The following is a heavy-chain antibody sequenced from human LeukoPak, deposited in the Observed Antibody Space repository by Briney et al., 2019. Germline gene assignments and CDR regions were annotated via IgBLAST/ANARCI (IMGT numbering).Heavy chain of an antibody. V-gene: IGHV3-23*01. D-gene: IGHD2-15*01. Sequence: GGSLRLSCAASGFTFSSFAMNCVRQAPGNGLEWVSSISGSGDSTYYADSVKGRFTISRDNSKNTLYLQMNSLRAEDTALYYCAKDLLSGRNCYSIFHCWGQGTPVTVSS. J-gene: IGHJ4*02. CDR2: ISGSGDST. CDR1: GFTFSSFA. CDR3: AKDLLSGRNCYSIFHC.